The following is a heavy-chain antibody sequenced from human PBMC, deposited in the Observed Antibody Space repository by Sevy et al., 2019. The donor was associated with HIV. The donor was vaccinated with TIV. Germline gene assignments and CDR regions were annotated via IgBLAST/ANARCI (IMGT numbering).Heavy chain of an antibody. CDR1: TFTLRSYA. CDR3: AKDVRYDSSGYFDY. Sequence: GGSLRLSCAASTFTLRSYAMSWVRQAPGKGLEWVSAISGSGVSTYYADSVKGRFTISRDNSKNTLYLQMNSLRAEDTAVYYCAKDVRYDSSGYFDYWGQGILVTVSS. V-gene: IGHV3-23*01. CDR2: ISGSGVST. D-gene: IGHD3-22*01. J-gene: IGHJ4*02.